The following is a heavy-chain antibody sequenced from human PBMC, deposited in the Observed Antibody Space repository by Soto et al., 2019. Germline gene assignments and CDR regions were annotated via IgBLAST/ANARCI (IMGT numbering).Heavy chain of an antibody. Sequence: EVQLVESGGGLVQHGGSLRLSCAASGFTFSSYWMHWVRQAPGKGLVWVSRMDPYEPGISYADSVKGRFTVSRDNAKNTLYLQMGSLRAEDTAVYYCARGGREPFDYWGQGTLVTVSS. CDR2: MDPYEPGI. V-gene: IGHV3-74*01. D-gene: IGHD1-1*01. J-gene: IGHJ4*02. CDR1: GFTFSSYW. CDR3: ARGGREPFDY.